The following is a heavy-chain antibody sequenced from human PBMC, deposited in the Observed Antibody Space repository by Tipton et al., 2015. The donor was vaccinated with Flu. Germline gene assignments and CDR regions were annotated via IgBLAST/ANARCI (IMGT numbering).Heavy chain of an antibody. V-gene: IGHV5-51*01. D-gene: IGHD5-24*01. CDR3: AKTRHGHNDFDS. CDR1: GYSFTQYW. Sequence: MQLVQSGAEVKKPGESLKIACQGSGYSFTQYWIAWVRQMPGKGLEWMGIICPDDSDTRYSPSFQGQVAISVDKSITTAYLEWSSLKASDTAMYYCAKTRHGHNDFDSWGQGTLVTVSS. J-gene: IGHJ4*02. CDR2: ICPDDSDT.